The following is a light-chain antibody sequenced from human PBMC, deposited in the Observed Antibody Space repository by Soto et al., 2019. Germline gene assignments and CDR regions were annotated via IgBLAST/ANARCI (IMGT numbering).Light chain of an antibody. CDR3: GAWDNSLNVYV. V-gene: IGLV1-51*01. J-gene: IGLJ1*01. Sequence: QSVVTEPPSVSAVPGQTVTISCSGSSSNIGNYYVSWYLHLPGTAPKLLIYDNNKRPSGIPDRFSGSKSGTSATLAITGLQTGDEGDYSCGAWDNSLNVYVFGGGTKVTVL. CDR2: DNN. CDR1: SSNIGNYY.